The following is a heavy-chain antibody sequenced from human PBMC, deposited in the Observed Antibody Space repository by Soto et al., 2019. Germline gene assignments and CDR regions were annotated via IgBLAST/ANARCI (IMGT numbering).Heavy chain of an antibody. CDR3: ARDLGPSFYYDSDGPLNPFDI. CDR1: GGDFSSYS. D-gene: IGHD3-22*01. J-gene: IGHJ3*02. Sequence: QVQLVQSGAEVKKPGSSVKVSCKTSGGDFSSYSMNWVRQAPGQGPEWMGGIIPMFGTPNYAPRFQGRVTIAADESTTTVYMESSSLTSEDTAVYYCARDLGPSFYYDSDGPLNPFDIWGQGTMVTVSS. V-gene: IGHV1-69*01. CDR2: IIPMFGTP.